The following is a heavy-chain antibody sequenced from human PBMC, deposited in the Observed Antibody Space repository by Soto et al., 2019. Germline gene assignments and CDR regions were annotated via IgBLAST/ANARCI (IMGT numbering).Heavy chain of an antibody. V-gene: IGHV4-34*01. D-gene: IGHD3-9*01. J-gene: IGHJ6*02. CDR3: ARDRYYYILTGYQRDYYYGMDV. Sequence: RHPPGKGKEWIGEINHSGSTNYNPSLKSRVTIPVDTSKNQFSLKLSSVTAADTAVYYCARDRYYYILTGYQRDYYYGMDVRGQWTTVT. CDR2: INHSGST.